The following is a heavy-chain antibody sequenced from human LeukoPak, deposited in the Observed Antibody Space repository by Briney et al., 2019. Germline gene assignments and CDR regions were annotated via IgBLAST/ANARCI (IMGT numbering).Heavy chain of an antibody. J-gene: IGHJ4*02. CDR2: TSHDEGNK. Sequence: PGGSLRLSCAASGFTFSNYAMHWVRQAPGKGLEWVAATSHDEGNKYYADSVKGRSTISRDNSRNTLYLEVNSLRTDDTAVYYCARGPGLAMGNGYFDYCGQGTLVTVSS. V-gene: IGHV3-30-3*01. CDR1: GFTFSNYA. CDR3: ARGPGLAMGNGYFDY. D-gene: IGHD5-18*01.